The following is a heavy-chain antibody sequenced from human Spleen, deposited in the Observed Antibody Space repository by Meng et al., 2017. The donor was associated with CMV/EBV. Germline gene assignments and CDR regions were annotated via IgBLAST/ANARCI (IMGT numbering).Heavy chain of an antibody. D-gene: IGHD2-15*01. CDR3: VAAVDF. J-gene: IGHJ4*02. V-gene: IGHV3-74*01. Sequence: SLGLSWAASGFTFNSYWMHWVRQAPGRGLVWVSRINPSGNYTNYADSVKGRFTISRDNVKKTLYLQMNGLRGEDTAVYYCVAAVDFWGQGTLVTVSS. CDR2: INPSGNYT. CDR1: GFTFNSYW.